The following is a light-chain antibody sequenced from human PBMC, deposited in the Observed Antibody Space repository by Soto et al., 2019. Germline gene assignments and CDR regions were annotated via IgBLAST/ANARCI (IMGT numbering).Light chain of an antibody. CDR3: QQYTNTNNPWM. CDR1: QTISTW. Sequence: DIQVTQSPPTLSASVVDRVTSSCRASQTISTWMAWYQQKPGKAPKLLVYDASTLQSGVASRFSGSGSGTEFTLIISGLQPDDSATYYCQQYTNTNNPWMFGQGTKVDI. V-gene: IGKV1-5*01. CDR2: DAS. J-gene: IGKJ1*01.